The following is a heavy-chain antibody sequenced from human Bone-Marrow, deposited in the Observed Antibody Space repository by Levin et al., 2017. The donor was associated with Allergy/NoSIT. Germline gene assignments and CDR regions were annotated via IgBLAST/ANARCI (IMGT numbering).Heavy chain of an antibody. J-gene: IGHJ4*02. Sequence: GESLKISCAASGFTFSDYYMSWIRQAPGKGLEWVSYISSSGSTIYYADSVKGRFTISRDNAKNSLYLQMNSLRAEDTAVYYCASEPLSNCSGGSCYGYYFDYWGQGTLVTVSS. D-gene: IGHD2-15*01. CDR3: ASEPLSNCSGGSCYGYYFDY. V-gene: IGHV3-11*01. CDR1: GFTFSDYY. CDR2: ISSSGSTI.